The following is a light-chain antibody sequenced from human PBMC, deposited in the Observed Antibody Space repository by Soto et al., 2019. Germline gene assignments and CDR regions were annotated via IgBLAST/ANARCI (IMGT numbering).Light chain of an antibody. CDR3: RSSAGSGTWV. V-gene: IGLV2-23*01. CDR2: DGS. J-gene: IGLJ2*01. Sequence: QSALTQPASVSGSPGQSITISCTGTSSDVGIDNLVSWYQQHPGKAPKLMIYDGSKRPSGVSNRFSGSKSGNTASLTISGLQAEDEVDSYCRSSAGSGTWVFGGGTQVTVL. CDR1: SSDVGIDNL.